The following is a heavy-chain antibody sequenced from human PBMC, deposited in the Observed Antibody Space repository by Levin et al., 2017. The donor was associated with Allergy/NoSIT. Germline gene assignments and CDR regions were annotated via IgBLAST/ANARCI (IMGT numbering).Heavy chain of an antibody. V-gene: IGHV4-30-4*01. CDR3: ARVWTRDAFDI. D-gene: IGHD1-1*01. J-gene: IGHJ3*02. Sequence: PSETLSLTCTVSGGSISSGDYYWSWIRQPPGKGLEWIGYIYYSGSTYYNPSLKSRVTISVDTSKNQFSLKLSSVTAADTAVYYCARVWTRDAFDIWGQGTMVTVSS. CDR2: IYYSGST. CDR1: GGSISSGDYY.